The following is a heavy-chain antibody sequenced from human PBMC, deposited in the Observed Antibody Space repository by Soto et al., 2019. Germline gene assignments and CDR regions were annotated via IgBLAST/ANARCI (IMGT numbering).Heavy chain of an antibody. D-gene: IGHD2-2*01. CDR3: TREYCSSTSCYYNYYYMDV. V-gene: IGHV3-49*03. J-gene: IGHJ6*03. CDR2: IRSKAYGGTT. CDR1: GFTFGDYA. Sequence: EVQLVESGGGLVQPGRSLRLSCTASGFTFGDYAMSWFRQAPGKGLEWVGFIRSKAYGGTTEYAASVKGRFTISRDDSKSIAYLQMNSLKTEDTAVYYCTREYCSSTSCYYNYYYMDVWGKGTTVTVSS.